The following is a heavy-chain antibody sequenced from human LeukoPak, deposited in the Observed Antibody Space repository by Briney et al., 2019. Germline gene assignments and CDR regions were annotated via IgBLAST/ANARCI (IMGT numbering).Heavy chain of an antibody. CDR2: ISGSSSYI. Sequence: GGSLRLSCAASGFTFSSYSMNWICQAPGKGLEWVSSISGSSSYIYYADSVKGRFTISRDNAKNSLYLQMNSLRAEDTAVYYCARDQSSVAGTTYNWFDPWGQGTLVTVSS. V-gene: IGHV3-21*01. D-gene: IGHD6-19*01. CDR3: ARDQSSVAGTTYNWFDP. CDR1: GFTFSSYS. J-gene: IGHJ5*02.